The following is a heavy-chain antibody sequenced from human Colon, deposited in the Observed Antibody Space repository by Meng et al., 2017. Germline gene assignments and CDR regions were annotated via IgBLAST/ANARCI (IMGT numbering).Heavy chain of an antibody. Sequence: SVKVSCKASGYTFTAYYMHWVREAPGQGLEWMGRINPNSGGTNYAQKFQGRVTMTRDTSISTAYMELSRLRSDDTAVYYCATYFVGVDTYPTDYWGQGTLVTVSS. CDR3: ATYFVGVDTYPTDY. V-gene: IGHV1-2*06. D-gene: IGHD5-18*01. J-gene: IGHJ4*02. CDR2: INPNSGGT. CDR1: GYTFTAYY.